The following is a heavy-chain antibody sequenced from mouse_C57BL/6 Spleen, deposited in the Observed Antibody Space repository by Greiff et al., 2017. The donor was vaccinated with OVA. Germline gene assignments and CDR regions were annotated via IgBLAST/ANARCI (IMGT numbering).Heavy chain of an antibody. V-gene: IGHV5-4*01. CDR1: GFTFSSYA. J-gene: IGHJ2*01. CDR2: ISDGGSYT. D-gene: IGHD1-1*01. Sequence: EVMLVESGGGLVKPGGSLKLSCAASGFTFSSYAMSWVRQTPEKRLEWVATISDGGSYTYYPDNVKGRFTISRDNAKNNLYLQMSHLKSEDTAMYYCARDQVVATRDYFDYWGQGTTLTVSS. CDR3: ARDQVVATRDYFDY.